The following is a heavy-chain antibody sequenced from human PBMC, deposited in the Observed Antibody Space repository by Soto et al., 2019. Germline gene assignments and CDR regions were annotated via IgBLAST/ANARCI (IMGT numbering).Heavy chain of an antibody. J-gene: IGHJ4*02. CDR2: INSDGSST. CDR3: ARVRGVTHFDY. D-gene: IGHD3-10*01. V-gene: IGHV3-74*01. CDR1: GFTFSRDW. Sequence: GGSLRLSCAASGFTFSRDWMHWVRQAPGKGLVWVSRINSDGSSTSYADSVKGRFTISRDNAKNTLYLQMNSLRAEDTAVYYCARVRGVTHFDYWGQGTLVXVSS.